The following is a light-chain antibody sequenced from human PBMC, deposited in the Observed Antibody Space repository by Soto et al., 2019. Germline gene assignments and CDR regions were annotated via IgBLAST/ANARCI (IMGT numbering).Light chain of an antibody. CDR2: VNT. Sequence: QSVLTQPPSVSGAPGQRVTISCTGSSSNIGASLDVHWYRHLPGTAPKLLISVNTNGPSGVADRFTGSKSGTSASLAIAGLRAEDEADYYCQSYDSSLAGFVFGTGTKVTVL. CDR3: QSYDSSLAGFV. V-gene: IGLV1-40*01. CDR1: SSNIGASLD. J-gene: IGLJ1*01.